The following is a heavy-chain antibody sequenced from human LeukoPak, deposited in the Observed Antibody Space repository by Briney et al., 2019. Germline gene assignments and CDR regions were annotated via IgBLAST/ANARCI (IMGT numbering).Heavy chain of an antibody. CDR1: GFTVSNNY. Sequence: PGGSMRLSCAASGFTVSNNYMSWVRQAPGKGLEWVSVIYSGGSTYYADSVKGRFTISRDSSKNTLYLQMNSLRAEDTAVYYCARRHSSSWSFDYWGQGTLVTVSS. V-gene: IGHV3-66*02. J-gene: IGHJ4*02. CDR3: ARRHSSSWSFDY. CDR2: IYSGGST. D-gene: IGHD6-13*01.